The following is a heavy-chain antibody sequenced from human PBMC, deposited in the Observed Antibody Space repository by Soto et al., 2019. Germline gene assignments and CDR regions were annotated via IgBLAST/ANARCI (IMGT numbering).Heavy chain of an antibody. V-gene: IGHV3-33*01. CDR3: TRHPGYSGYVDGFDI. D-gene: IGHD5-12*01. Sequence: GGSLRLSCAASGFTFSSYGMHWVREAPGKGLEWVEVIWYDGSNKYYADSVKGRYTISRDNSKNTAYLQMNSLKTEDTAVYYCTRHPGYSGYVDGFDIWGQGTMVTVSS. J-gene: IGHJ3*02. CDR2: IWYDGSNK. CDR1: GFTFSSYG.